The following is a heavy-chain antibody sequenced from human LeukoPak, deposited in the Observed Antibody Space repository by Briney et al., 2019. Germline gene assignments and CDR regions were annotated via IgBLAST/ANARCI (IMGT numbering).Heavy chain of an antibody. J-gene: IGHJ3*01. V-gene: IGHV3-23*01. CDR1: GFTFNKYA. Sequence: GGSLRLSCAASGFTFNKYAMNWVRQPPGEGLEWVSSIAGTGGSTYYADSVKGRFSLSCDNSENTLYLQLNSLRAEDSGIYYCAKAFRIVGIGNPDDAFDVWGQGTVVTVS. D-gene: IGHD1-26*01. CDR3: AKAFRIVGIGNPDDAFDV. CDR2: IAGTGGST.